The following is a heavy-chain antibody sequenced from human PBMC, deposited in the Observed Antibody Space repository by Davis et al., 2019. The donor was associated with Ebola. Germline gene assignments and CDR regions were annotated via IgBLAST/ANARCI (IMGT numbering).Heavy chain of an antibody. CDR1: GFTFSSYA. CDR2: ISYDGSNK. CDR3: ARARRVVVAATQGYFDY. D-gene: IGHD2-15*01. V-gene: IGHV3-30-3*01. Sequence: GESLKISCAASGFTFSSYAMHWVRQAPGKGLEWVAVISYDGSNKYYADSVKGRFTISRDNAKNSLYLQMNSLRAEGTAVYYCARARRVVVAATQGYFDYWGQGTLVTVSS. J-gene: IGHJ4*02.